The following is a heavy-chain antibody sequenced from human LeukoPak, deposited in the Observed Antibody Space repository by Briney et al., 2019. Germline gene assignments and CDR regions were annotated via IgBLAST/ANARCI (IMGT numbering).Heavy chain of an antibody. D-gene: IGHD1-26*01. J-gene: IGHJ4*02. Sequence: ASVKVSCKASGYTFTSYAMHWVRQAPGQRLEWMGWINAGNGNTKYSQKFQGRVTITRDTSASTAYMELSSLRSEDTAVYYCASSGSYHVSYVYWGQGTLVTVSS. CDR1: GYTFTSYA. CDR3: ASSGSYHVSYVY. CDR2: INAGNGNT. V-gene: IGHV1-3*01.